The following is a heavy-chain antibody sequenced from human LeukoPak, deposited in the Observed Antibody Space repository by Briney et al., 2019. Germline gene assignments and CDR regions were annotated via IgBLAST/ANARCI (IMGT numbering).Heavy chain of an antibody. CDR2: INAGNGNT. CDR3: ATSSGSYYNGYYYYYGMDV. V-gene: IGHV1-3*01. Sequence: ASVNVSCKASGYTFTSYAMHWVRQAPGQRLEWMGWINAGNGNTKYSQKLQGRLTITRDTSASTAYMELSSVRAEDTAVYYCATSSGSYYNGYYYYYGMDVWGKGTTVTVSS. J-gene: IGHJ6*04. D-gene: IGHD3-10*01. CDR1: GYTFTSYA.